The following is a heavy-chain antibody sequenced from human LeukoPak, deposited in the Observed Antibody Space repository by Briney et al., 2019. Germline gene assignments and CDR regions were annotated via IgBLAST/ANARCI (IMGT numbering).Heavy chain of an antibody. CDR2: IWFDGSIK. D-gene: IGHD3-3*01. CDR1: GFTFSSSV. CDR3: AKARYDFRTGYHRGFLDY. J-gene: IGHJ4*02. Sequence: GGSLRLSCAASGFTFSSSVMHWVRQAPGKGLEWVAVIWFDGSIKFYGDSVKGRFTVSRDNSKNTLYLQMNSLSAEDTAVYYCAKARYDFRTGYHRGFLDYWGQGTLVTVSS. V-gene: IGHV3-33*06.